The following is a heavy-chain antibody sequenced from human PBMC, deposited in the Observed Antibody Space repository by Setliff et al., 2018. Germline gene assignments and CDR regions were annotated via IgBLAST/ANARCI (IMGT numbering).Heavy chain of an antibody. J-gene: IGHJ4*02. D-gene: IGHD3-10*01. V-gene: IGHV2-70*11. CDR2: IDWDDDK. CDR3: ARMRSRNYGSGSYWLDY. CDR1: GFSLSTSGMC. Sequence: SGPTLVNPTQTLTLTCTSSGFSLSTSGMCVSWIRQPPGKALEWLARIDWDDDKYYSTSLKTRLTISKDTSKNQVVLTMTNMDPVDTATYYCARMRSRNYGSGSYWLDYWGQGTLVTVSS.